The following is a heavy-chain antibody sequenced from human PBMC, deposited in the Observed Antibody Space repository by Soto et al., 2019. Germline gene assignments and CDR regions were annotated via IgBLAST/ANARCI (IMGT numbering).Heavy chain of an antibody. CDR1: GFTFSSYS. J-gene: IGHJ3*02. CDR3: ARDKVVVAYDAFDI. V-gene: IGHV3-21*01. Sequence: GGSLRLSCAASGFTFSSYSMNWVRQAPGKGLEWVSSISSSSSYIYYADSVKGRVTISRDNAKNSLYLQMNSLRAEDTAVYYCARDKVVVAYDAFDIWGQGTMVTVSS. CDR2: ISSSSSYI. D-gene: IGHD2-15*01.